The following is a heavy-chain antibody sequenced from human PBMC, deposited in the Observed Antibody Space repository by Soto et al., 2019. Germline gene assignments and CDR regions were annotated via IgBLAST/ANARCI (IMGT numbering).Heavy chain of an antibody. V-gene: IGHV3-23*01. CDR3: AKDRRAGGNSAFYFDF. Sequence: XESLRLSCAASGFNFGNYAVSWVRQAPGKGLEWVSLISATGGGTYYADSVKGRFTISRDNSHNTLYLQVHSLTAEDTAVYYCAKDRRAGGNSAFYFDFWGQGAQVTVSS. CDR2: ISATGGGT. J-gene: IGHJ4*02. CDR1: GFNFGNYA. D-gene: IGHD3-16*01.